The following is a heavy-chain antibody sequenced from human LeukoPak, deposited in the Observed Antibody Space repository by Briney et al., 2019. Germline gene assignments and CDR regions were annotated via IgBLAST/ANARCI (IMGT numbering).Heavy chain of an antibody. CDR2: IKEDGSEK. Sequence: PGGSQRLSCAASGFTFSNYWMTWVRQVPGKGLEWLAQIKEDGSEKYFVDSVRGRFAISRDNAKNILYLQMNSLRVEDTAVYYCARDLDWLLFDYWGQGTLVTVSS. CDR3: ARDLDWLLFDY. D-gene: IGHD3-9*01. J-gene: IGHJ4*02. V-gene: IGHV3-7*01. CDR1: GFTFSNYW.